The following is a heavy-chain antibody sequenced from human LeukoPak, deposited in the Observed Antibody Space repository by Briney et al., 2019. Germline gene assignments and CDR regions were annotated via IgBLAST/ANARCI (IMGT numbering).Heavy chain of an antibody. J-gene: IGHJ6*04. CDR1: GFTFSSYE. Sequence: PGGSLRLSCAASGFTFSSYEMNWVRQAPGKGLEWVGFIRSKAYGGTTEYAASVKGRFTISRDDSKSIAYLQMNSLKTEDTAVYYCTRDRTSHCSSTSCYAPYGDVWGKGTTVTVSS. V-gene: IGHV3-49*04. D-gene: IGHD2-2*01. CDR3: TRDRTSHCSSTSCYAPYGDV. CDR2: IRSKAYGGTT.